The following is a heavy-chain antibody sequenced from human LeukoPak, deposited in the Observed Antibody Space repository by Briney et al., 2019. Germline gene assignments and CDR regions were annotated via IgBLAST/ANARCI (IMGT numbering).Heavy chain of an antibody. CDR2: IRYDGSNK. Sequence: PGGSLRLSCAASGFSFSNYGMHWVRQAPGKGLEWVAFIRYDGSNKYSAASVKGRFTISRDNSKNTLYLQMSSLRVEDTAVYFCAKATPLGSTSWYGIDYWGQGTLVTVSS. CDR3: AKATPLGSTSWYGIDY. CDR1: GFSFSNYG. D-gene: IGHD6-13*01. J-gene: IGHJ4*02. V-gene: IGHV3-30*02.